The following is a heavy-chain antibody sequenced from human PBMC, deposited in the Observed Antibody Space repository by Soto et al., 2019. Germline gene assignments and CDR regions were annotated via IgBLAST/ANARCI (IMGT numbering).Heavy chain of an antibody. CDR3: ARVHSSGIFYFVDP. CDR2: IMPIFGTP. J-gene: IGHJ5*02. D-gene: IGHD3-10*01. Sequence: SVKVSCKASGGTFDSYVISWLRQAPGQGLEWMGGIMPIFGTPNYAQKFRGRITISADESTSTAYLELSSLTSDDTAVYYCARVHSSGIFYFVDPWGQGTLVTVSS. V-gene: IGHV1-69*13. CDR1: GGTFDSYV.